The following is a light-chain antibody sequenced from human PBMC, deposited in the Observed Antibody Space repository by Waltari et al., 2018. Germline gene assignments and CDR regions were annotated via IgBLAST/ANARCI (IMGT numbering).Light chain of an antibody. V-gene: IGKV3-15*01. CDR1: RAIANN. CDR2: DAS. J-gene: IGKJ2*01. CDR3: QQFNTGYS. Sequence: EIVMTQSPATLSVSPGGGATHSCRASRAIANNVAWYQQRPGQPLRLLIFDASTRATGIPERFSGSWSGPEFTLTISSLQSEDSAVYFCQQFNTGYSFGQGTKLEI.